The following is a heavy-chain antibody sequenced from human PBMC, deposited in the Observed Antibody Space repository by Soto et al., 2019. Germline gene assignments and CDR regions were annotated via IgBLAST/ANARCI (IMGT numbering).Heavy chain of an antibody. D-gene: IGHD6-13*01. J-gene: IGHJ4*02. V-gene: IGHV3-66*04. CDR1: GFTVSSNY. CDR2: IYSGGST. CDR3: ARLRRIAAAGLDDY. Sequence: GGSLRLSCAASGFTVSSNYMSWVRQAPGKGLEWVSVIYSGGSTYYADSVKGRFTISRDNSKNTLYLQMNSLRAEDTAVYYCARLRRIAAAGLDDYWGQGTLVTVSS.